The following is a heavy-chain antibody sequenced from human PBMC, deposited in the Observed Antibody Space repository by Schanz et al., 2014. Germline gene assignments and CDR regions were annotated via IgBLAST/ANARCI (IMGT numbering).Heavy chain of an antibody. Sequence: EVKMVESGGGLVKPGGSLRLSCAASGFNFSSYSLNWVRQAPGKGLEWVSSISYGTSYIYYAESVKGRFTISRDNSKNTLFLQMNSLRAEDTAVYYCARDHTTESYYSAGPPIDYWGQGTLLNVSS. CDR1: GFNFSSYS. V-gene: IGHV3-21*01. CDR3: ARDHTTESYYSAGPPIDY. D-gene: IGHD1-26*01. J-gene: IGHJ4*02. CDR2: ISYGTSYI.